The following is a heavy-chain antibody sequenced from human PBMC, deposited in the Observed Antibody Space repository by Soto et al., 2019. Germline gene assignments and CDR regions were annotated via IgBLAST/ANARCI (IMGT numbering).Heavy chain of an antibody. Sequence: GSLRLSCAASGFTFNNYAMNWVRQAPGKGLEWVATISGTGGSTYYADSVKGRFTISRDNSKNTLYLQMNSLGVEDTAVYYCAKDRLGGNFDYWGQGTQVTVSS. CDR1: GFTFNNYA. CDR3: AKDRLGGNFDY. J-gene: IGHJ4*02. V-gene: IGHV3-23*01. CDR2: ISGTGGST.